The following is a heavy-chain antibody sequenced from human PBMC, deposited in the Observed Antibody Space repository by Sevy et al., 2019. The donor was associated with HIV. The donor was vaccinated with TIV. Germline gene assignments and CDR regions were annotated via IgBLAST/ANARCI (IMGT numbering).Heavy chain of an antibody. D-gene: IGHD2-2*02. Sequence: GGSLRLSCAASGFTFSSYSMNWVRQAPGKGLKWVSSISGISNYIYYADSMKGRFTVSRDNARNSLYLQMNSLRAEDTAVYYCARNNCSITNCYMGDVFDIWGQRTMVTVSS. CDR2: ISGISNYI. CDR3: ARNNCSITNCYMGDVFDI. J-gene: IGHJ3*02. V-gene: IGHV3-21*01. CDR1: GFTFSSYS.